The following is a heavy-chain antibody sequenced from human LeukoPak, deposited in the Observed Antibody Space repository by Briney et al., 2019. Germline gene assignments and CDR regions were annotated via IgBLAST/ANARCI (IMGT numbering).Heavy chain of an antibody. CDR2: ISYDGSNK. V-gene: IGHV3-30-3*01. Sequence: GGSLRLSCAASGFTFDDYAMHWVRQAPGKGLEWVAVISYDGSNKYYADSVKGRFTISRDNSKNTLYLQMNSLRAEDTAVYYCARDTYDFWSGYYFDYWGQGTLVTVSS. CDR1: GFTFDDYA. D-gene: IGHD3-3*01. CDR3: ARDTYDFWSGYYFDY. J-gene: IGHJ4*02.